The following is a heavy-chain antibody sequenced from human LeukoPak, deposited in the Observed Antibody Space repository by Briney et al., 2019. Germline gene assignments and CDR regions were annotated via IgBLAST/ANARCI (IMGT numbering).Heavy chain of an antibody. V-gene: IGHV1-69*05. CDR2: IIPIFGTA. Sequence: SVKVSCKASGYTFTAHDISWVRQAPGQGLEWMGRIIPIFGTANYAQKFQGRVTITTDESTSTAYMELSSLRSEDTAVYYCARTHDYGDYPAFDYWGQGTLVTVSS. D-gene: IGHD4-17*01. CDR3: ARTHDYGDYPAFDY. CDR1: GYTFTAHD. J-gene: IGHJ4*02.